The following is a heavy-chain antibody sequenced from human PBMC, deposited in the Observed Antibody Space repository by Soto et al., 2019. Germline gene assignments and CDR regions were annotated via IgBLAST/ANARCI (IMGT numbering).Heavy chain of an antibody. Sequence: EVQLLESGGGLVQPGESLRLSCAASGFTFSSSAMSWVRQAPGKRLEWVSTLGGSGGTYYADSVKGRFTISRDNSNNALYLQMYSLRAGDTAVYYCAKGILVKPPGTRAFDIWGQGTMVIVSS. J-gene: IGHJ3*02. CDR2: LGGSGGT. D-gene: IGHD6-13*01. CDR1: GFTFSSSA. V-gene: IGHV3-23*01. CDR3: AKGILVKPPGTRAFDI.